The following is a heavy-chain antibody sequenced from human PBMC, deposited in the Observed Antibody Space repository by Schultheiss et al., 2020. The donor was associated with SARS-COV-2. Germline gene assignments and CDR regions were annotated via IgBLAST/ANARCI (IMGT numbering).Heavy chain of an antibody. CDR1: DFTFSSYS. CDR3: ARVGRGYSYGYFDY. J-gene: IGHJ4*02. D-gene: IGHD5-18*01. V-gene: IGHV3-74*01. CDR2: INSDGSST. Sequence: GGSLRLSCAASDFTFSSYSMNWVRQAPGKGLEWVSRINSDGSSTSYADSVKGRFTISRDNAKNTLYLQMNSLRAEDTAVYYCARVGRGYSYGYFDYWGQGTLVTVSS.